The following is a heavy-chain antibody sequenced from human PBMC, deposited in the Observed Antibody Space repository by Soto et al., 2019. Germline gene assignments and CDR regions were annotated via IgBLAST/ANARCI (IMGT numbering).Heavy chain of an antibody. CDR1: GYTFTSYD. J-gene: IGHJ3*02. CDR3: ARGSSYLAGDAFDI. CDR2: MNPNSGNT. D-gene: IGHD6-19*01. V-gene: IGHV1-8*01. Sequence: QVQLVQSGAEVKKPGASVKVSCKASGYTFTSYDINWVRQATGQGLEWMGWMNPNSGNTGYAQKFQGRVTMTRNTSIRTAYMELSSLRSEDTAVYYCARGSSYLAGDAFDIWGQGTMVTVSS.